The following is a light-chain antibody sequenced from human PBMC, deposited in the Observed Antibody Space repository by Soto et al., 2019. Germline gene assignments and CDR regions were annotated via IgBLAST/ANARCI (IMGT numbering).Light chain of an antibody. CDR1: QSVSTK. V-gene: IGKV3-15*01. CDR3: QQYSNWPPIT. Sequence: EIVMTQSPATLSVSPGERATLSCRASQSVSTKVAWYQQKPGQAPRLLIYATSTRATGAPARFSGSGSGTDFTLTISNLQSEDFAVYYCQQYSNWPPITFGQGTRLEIK. J-gene: IGKJ5*01. CDR2: ATS.